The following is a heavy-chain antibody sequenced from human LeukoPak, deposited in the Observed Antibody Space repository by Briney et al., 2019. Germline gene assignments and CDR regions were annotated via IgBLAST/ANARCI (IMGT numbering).Heavy chain of an antibody. Sequence: ASVKVSCKASGYTFTSYYMHWVRQAPGQGLEWMGIINPSGGSTSYAQKFQGRVTMTRDTSTGTVYMELSSLRSEDTAVYYCARGPTYYYDSSGFYGDYWGQGTLVTVSS. V-gene: IGHV1-46*01. CDR3: ARGPTYYYDSSGFYGDY. CDR1: GYTFTSYY. CDR2: INPSGGST. J-gene: IGHJ4*02. D-gene: IGHD3-22*01.